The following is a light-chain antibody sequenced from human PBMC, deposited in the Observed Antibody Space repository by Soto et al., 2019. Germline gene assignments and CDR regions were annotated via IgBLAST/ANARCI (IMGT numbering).Light chain of an antibody. CDR1: QGISSW. CDR3: HKAKSFPLT. V-gene: IGKV1D-12*01. CDR2: AAS. J-gene: IGKJ4*01. Sequence: DIQMTQSPSSVSASVGDRVTITCRASQGISSWLTWYQQKPGKAPRLLIYAASSLQSGGPSRFSGCGSWAYLTLSTSALQPEDFATCYCHKAKSFPLTFRGWTKVDIK.